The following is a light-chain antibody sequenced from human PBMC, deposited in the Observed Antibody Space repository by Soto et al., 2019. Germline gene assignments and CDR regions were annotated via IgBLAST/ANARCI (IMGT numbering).Light chain of an antibody. Sequence: ALTQPASVSGSPGQSITISCTGTSSDVGGYNYVSWYQQHPGKAPKLMIYEVSNRPSGVSNRFSGSKSGNTASLTISGLQAEDEADYYCSSYTSSSTLLVFGTGTKVTVL. V-gene: IGLV2-14*01. CDR2: EVS. CDR3: SSYTSSSTLLV. CDR1: SSDVGGYNY. J-gene: IGLJ1*01.